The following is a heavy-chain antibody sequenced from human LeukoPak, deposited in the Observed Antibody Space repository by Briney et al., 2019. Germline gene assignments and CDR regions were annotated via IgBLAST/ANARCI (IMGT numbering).Heavy chain of an antibody. CDR2: IYTSGST. Sequence: SETLSLTCAVSGDSIRKWCWSWIRQPAPKGLEWIGRIYTSGSTNYNPSRRSRVTMSVDTSKNQFSLKLSSVAAADAAVYYCARAMVRGVQYWFDPWGQGTLVTVSS. CDR3: ARAMVRGVQYWFDP. CDR1: GDSIRKWC. D-gene: IGHD3-10*01. V-gene: IGHV4-4*07. J-gene: IGHJ5*02.